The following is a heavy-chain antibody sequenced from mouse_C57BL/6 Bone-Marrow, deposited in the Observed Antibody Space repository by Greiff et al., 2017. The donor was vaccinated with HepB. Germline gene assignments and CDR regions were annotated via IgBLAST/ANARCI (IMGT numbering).Heavy chain of an antibody. Sequence: EVKLMESGGGLVQPGGSMKLSCVDSGFTFSNYWMNWVRQCPEKGLEWVAQIRLKSDNYATHYAESVKGRFTISRDDSKSSVYLQMNNLRAEDTGIYYCTDYEKVAYWGQGTPVTVSA. CDR2: IRLKSDNYAT. V-gene: IGHV6-3*01. CDR1: GFTFSNYW. D-gene: IGHD1-1*01. J-gene: IGHJ3*01. CDR3: TDYEKVAY.